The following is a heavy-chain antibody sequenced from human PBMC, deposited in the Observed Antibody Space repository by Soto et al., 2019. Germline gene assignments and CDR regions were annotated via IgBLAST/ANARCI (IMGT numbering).Heavy chain of an antibody. CDR3: ARFYGDNDYFDH. V-gene: IGHV4-30-4*01. D-gene: IGHD4-17*01. Sequence: PSXTLSLTCTVLGDSMTTGDYYWSWVRQSPGKGLEWIGYIYNSGSAHYNPSLKSRLTMSVDSSKNQFSLELTSVTAADTAVYYCARFYGDNDYFDHWGLGSLVTVSS. CDR1: GDSMTTGDYY. CDR2: IYNSGSA. J-gene: IGHJ4*02.